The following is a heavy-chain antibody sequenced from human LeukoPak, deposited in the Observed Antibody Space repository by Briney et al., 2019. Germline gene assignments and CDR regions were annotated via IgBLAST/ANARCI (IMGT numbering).Heavy chain of an antibody. CDR3: ARHGSDFGSGSEGLGYCFDN. J-gene: IGHJ4*02. D-gene: IGHD3-10*01. Sequence: SETLSLTCTVSGDSITSHFWSWIRQPPGKGLEWIGSVHYTGRTNYSPSLRSRVTISVLTAKNQSSLKLSSVTAEDTAVYYCARHGSDFGSGSEGLGYCFDNWGQGAPVIVSS. V-gene: IGHV4-59*08. CDR2: VHYTGRT. CDR1: GDSITSHF.